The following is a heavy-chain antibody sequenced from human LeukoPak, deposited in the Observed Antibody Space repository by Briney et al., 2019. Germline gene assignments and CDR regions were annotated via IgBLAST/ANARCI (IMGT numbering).Heavy chain of an antibody. D-gene: IGHD4-11*01. V-gene: IGHV3-13*01. CDR3: ARDKWLTTTHYFDY. Sequence: GGSLRLSCTASGFTFSSYDMHWVRHGTGKGLEWVSAIGTAGDTYYGGSVKGRFTISRENAKNSLYLQMNSLRAGDTAVYYCARDKWLTTTHYFDYWGQGTLVTVSS. CDR1: GFTFSSYD. CDR2: IGTAGDT. J-gene: IGHJ4*02.